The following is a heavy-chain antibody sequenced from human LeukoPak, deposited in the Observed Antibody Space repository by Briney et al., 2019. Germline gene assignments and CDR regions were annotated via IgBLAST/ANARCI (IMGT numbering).Heavy chain of an antibody. Sequence: ASVKVSCKASGYTFTSYDINWVRQATGQGREWMGWMNPNRGNTGYAQKFQGRVTLTTSTSLSTAYMELRRLRSEDTAVYKCARFRSGSSADFDYWGQGTLVTVSS. CDR1: GYTFTSYD. V-gene: IGHV1-8*03. J-gene: IGHJ4*02. CDR3: ARFRSGSSADFDY. D-gene: IGHD1-26*01. CDR2: MNPNRGNT.